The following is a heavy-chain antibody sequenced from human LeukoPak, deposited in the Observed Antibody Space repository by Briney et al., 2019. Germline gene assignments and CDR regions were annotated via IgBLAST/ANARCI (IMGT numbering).Heavy chain of an antibody. V-gene: IGHV3-30*04. D-gene: IGHD5-18*01. CDR3: ARPGDTAMVTGSW. CDR2: ISYDGSNK. CDR1: GFTFSSYA. J-gene: IGHJ4*02. Sequence: GGSLRLSCAASGFTFSSYAMHWVRQAPGKGLEWVAVISYDGSNKYYADSVKGRFTISRDNSKNTLYLQMNSLRAEDTAVYYCARPGDTAMVTGSWWGQGTLVTVSS.